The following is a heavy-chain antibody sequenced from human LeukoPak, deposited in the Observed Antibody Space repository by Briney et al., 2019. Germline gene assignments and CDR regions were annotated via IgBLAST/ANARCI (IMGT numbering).Heavy chain of an antibody. D-gene: IGHD3-22*01. J-gene: IGHJ1*01. Sequence: GGSLRLSCAASGFTFSKYWMHWVRQVPGKGLVWVSLINGDGSTTDYADFVKGRFTISRDNAKNTLSLQVNSLRAEDTAVYYCATGNYYDSRGYYTFGYWGQGTLVTVSS. V-gene: IGHV3-74*01. CDR1: GFTFSKYW. CDR2: INGDGSTT. CDR3: ATGNYYDSRGYYTFGY.